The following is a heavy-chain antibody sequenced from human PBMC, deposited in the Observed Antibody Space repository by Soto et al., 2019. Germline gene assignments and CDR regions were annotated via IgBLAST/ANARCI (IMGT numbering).Heavy chain of an antibody. V-gene: IGHV4-39*01. CDR1: GGSISSSSSY. J-gene: IGHJ4*02. Sequence: QLQLQESGPGLVKPSETLSLSCTVSGGSISSSSSYWGWIRQPPGKGLEWIGSIHYSGSTYYNPSLHSRVTISVDTSKHHLSLKLNSVTAAEPAVYYCERHPRQGRLDSFDDWGQGTLVTVSS. CDR3: ERHPRQGRLDSFDD. CDR2: IHYSGST.